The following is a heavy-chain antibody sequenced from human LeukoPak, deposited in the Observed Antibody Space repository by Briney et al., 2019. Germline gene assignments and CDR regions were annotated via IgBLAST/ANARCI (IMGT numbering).Heavy chain of an antibody. V-gene: IGHV4-38-2*01. Sequence: ASETLSLTCAVSGYTLGRNYYWGWIRPPPGKGLEWIGRIYGRGSTSYNPSLMNRVTMSVDTSRNHFSLQLTSVTAADTAVYYCARYDSRGSASTKFDYWGPGILVTISS. D-gene: IGHD3-16*01. CDR3: ARYDSRGSASTKFDY. CDR2: IYGRGST. J-gene: IGHJ4*02. CDR1: GYTLGRNYY.